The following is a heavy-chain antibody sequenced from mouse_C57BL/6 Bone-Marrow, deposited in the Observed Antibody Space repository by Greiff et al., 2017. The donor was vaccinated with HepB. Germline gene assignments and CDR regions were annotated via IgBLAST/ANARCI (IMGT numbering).Heavy chain of an antibody. D-gene: IGHD2-3*01. Sequence: QVQLQQSGAELVKPGASVKMSCKASGYTFTSYWITWVKQRPGQGLEWIGDIYPGSGSTNYNEQFKSKSTLTVDTSSSTAYMQLSSLTSEDSAVYYCARWGYDPWGAYYFDYWGQGTTLTVSS. CDR3: ARWGYDPWGAYYFDY. CDR1: GYTFTSYW. J-gene: IGHJ2*01. CDR2: IYPGSGST. V-gene: IGHV1-55*01.